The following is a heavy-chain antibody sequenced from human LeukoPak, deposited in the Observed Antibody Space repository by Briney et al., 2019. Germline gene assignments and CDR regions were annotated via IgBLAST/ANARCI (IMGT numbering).Heavy chain of an antibody. CDR3: ARVGEGAAKD. CDR2: ISSSSSYI. J-gene: IGHJ4*02. Sequence: GGSLRLSCAASRFTFSSYTMIWVRQAPGKGLEWVSSISSSSSYIYYADSVKGRFTISRDDAKNSLYLQMNSLRVEDTAVYYCARVGEGAAKDWGQGTLVTVSS. V-gene: IGHV3-21*04. CDR1: RFTFSSYT. D-gene: IGHD1-26*01.